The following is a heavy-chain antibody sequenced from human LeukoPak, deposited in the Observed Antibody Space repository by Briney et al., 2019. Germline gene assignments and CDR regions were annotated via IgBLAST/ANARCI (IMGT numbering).Heavy chain of an antibody. D-gene: IGHD2-21*02. CDR3: ARAGMTTIFDY. Sequence: ASVKVSCKASGYTFTSYYMHWVRQAPGQGLEWMGRINPSGGSTSYAQKFQGRVTMTRDTSTSTVYMELSSLRSEDTAVYYCARAGMTTIFDYWGQGTLVTVCS. V-gene: IGHV1-46*03. CDR1: GYTFTSYY. J-gene: IGHJ4*02. CDR2: INPSGGST.